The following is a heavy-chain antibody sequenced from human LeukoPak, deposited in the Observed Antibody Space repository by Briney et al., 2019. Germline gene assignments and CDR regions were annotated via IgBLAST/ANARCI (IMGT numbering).Heavy chain of an antibody. CDR1: GFTFSRYW. D-gene: IGHD3-22*01. Sequence: PGGSLRLSCEASGFTFSRYWMHWVRQAPGKGLVWVARVNSDGSTTTPADSVKGRFTISRDDSKNTLSLQMNSLRVEDTAVYYCARDRQYYDSSGFDYWGQGTLVTVSS. V-gene: IGHV3-74*03. CDR2: VNSDGSTT. CDR3: ARDRQYYDSSGFDY. J-gene: IGHJ4*02.